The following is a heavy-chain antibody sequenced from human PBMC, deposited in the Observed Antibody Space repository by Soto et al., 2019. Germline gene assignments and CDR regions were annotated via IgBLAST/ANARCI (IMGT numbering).Heavy chain of an antibody. V-gene: IGHV1-69*12. J-gene: IGHJ6*02. CDR2: IIPIFGTA. CDR1: GGTFSSYA. Sequence: QVQLVQSGAEVKKPGSSVKVSCKASGGTFSSYAISWVRQAPGQGLEWMGGIIPIFGTANYAQKFQGRVTITADESTSTAYMELSSLSSENTAVYYCATHGEAHYYYGMDVWGQGTTVTVSS. CDR3: ATHGEAHYYYGMDV. D-gene: IGHD3-10*01.